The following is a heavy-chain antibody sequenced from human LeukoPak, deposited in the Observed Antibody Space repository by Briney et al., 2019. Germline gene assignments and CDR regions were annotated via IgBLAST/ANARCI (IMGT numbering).Heavy chain of an antibody. D-gene: IGHD3-10*01. CDR2: IIDSTGYT. J-gene: IGHJ4*02. CDR1: GFTFSRYG. Sequence: GGSLRLSCVASGFTFSRYGMNWVRQAPGKGLEWVSSIIDSTGYTYYADSVKGQFTISRDNAKNSLYLQVNSLRSEDTALYYCAAGAGITRYWGQGTLVTVSS. CDR3: AAGAGITRY. V-gene: IGHV3-21*04.